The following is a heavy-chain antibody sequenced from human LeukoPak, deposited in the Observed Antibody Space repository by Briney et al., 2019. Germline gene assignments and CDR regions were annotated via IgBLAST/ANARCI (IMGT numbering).Heavy chain of an antibody. Sequence: SETLSLTCTVSGGSISSYYWSWIRQPAGKGLEWIGRIYTSGSTNYNPSLKSRVPMSVDTSKNQFSLKLSSVTAADTAVYYCARDGGTVTDYYYYYSGMDVWGQGTTVTVSS. V-gene: IGHV4-4*07. J-gene: IGHJ6*02. CDR1: GGSISSYY. CDR3: ARDGGTVTDYYYYYSGMDV. CDR2: IYTSGST. D-gene: IGHD4-17*01.